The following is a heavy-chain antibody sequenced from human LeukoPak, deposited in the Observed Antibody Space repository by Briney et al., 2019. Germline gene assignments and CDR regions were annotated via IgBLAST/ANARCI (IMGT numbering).Heavy chain of an antibody. CDR3: TRASEQWLGRLDY. D-gene: IGHD6-19*01. Sequence: QPGGSLRLSCAASGFTVSSNYMSWVRQAPGKGLEWVGFIRSKAYGGTTEYAASVKGRFTISRDDSKSIAYLQMNSLKTEDTAVYYCTRASEQWLGRLDYWGQGTLVTVSS. V-gene: IGHV3-49*04. J-gene: IGHJ4*02. CDR2: IRSKAYGGTT. CDR1: GFTVSSNY.